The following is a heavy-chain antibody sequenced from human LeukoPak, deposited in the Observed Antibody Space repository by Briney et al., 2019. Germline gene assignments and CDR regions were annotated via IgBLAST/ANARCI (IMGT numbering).Heavy chain of an antibody. V-gene: IGHV4-34*01. CDR3: ARIDNYGMDF. CDR1: GGSFSGYY. J-gene: IGHJ6*02. Sequence: TSETLSLTCAVYGGSFSGYYWSWIRQPPGKGLEWIGEINHSGSTNYNPSLKSRVTISVDTSKNQFSLKLSSVTAADTAVYYCARIDNYGMDFGGQGTTVPVSS. CDR2: INHSGST.